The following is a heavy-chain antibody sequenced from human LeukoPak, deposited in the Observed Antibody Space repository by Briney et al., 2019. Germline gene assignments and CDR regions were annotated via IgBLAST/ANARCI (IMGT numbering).Heavy chain of an antibody. Sequence: GGSLRLXCAAPGFTFSSYAMSWVRQAPGKGLEWVSAISGSGGSTYYADSVKGRFTISRDNSKNTLYLQMNSLRAEDTAVYYCAKARLLGRYYMDVWGKGTTVTVSS. CDR1: GFTFSSYA. CDR3: AKARLLGRYYMDV. J-gene: IGHJ6*03. CDR2: ISGSGGST. V-gene: IGHV3-23*01.